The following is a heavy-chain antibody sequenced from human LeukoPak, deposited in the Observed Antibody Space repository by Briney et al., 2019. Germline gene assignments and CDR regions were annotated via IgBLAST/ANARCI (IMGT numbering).Heavy chain of an antibody. Sequence: GGSLRLSCAASGFTFSSYAMHWVRQAPGKGLEWVAVISYDGSNKYYADSVKGRFTISRDNSKNTLYLQMNSLRAEDTAVYYCARGGAAGGGMDVWGQGTTVTVSS. J-gene: IGHJ6*02. CDR3: ARGGAAGGGMDV. D-gene: IGHD6-13*01. V-gene: IGHV3-30-3*01. CDR2: ISYDGSNK. CDR1: GFTFSSYA.